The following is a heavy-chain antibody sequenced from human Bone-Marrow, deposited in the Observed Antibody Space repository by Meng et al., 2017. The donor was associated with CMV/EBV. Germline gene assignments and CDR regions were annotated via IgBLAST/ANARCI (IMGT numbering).Heavy chain of an antibody. CDR1: GGSISNYY. J-gene: IGHJ3*02. V-gene: IGHV4-4*08. Sequence: SETLSLTCTVSGGSISNYYWSWIRQSPGRGLEWIGYIYSSGNTNYNPSLKSRVTISVDTSKNQFSLKLSSVTAADTAVYYCAGDIVVVPAAAGAFDIWGQGTMVTVSS. D-gene: IGHD2-2*01. CDR3: AGDIVVVPAAAGAFDI. CDR2: IYSSGNT.